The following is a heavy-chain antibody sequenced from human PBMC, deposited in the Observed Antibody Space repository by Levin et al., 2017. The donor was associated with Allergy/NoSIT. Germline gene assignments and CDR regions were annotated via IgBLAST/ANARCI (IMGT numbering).Heavy chain of an antibody. V-gene: IGHV3-21*01. J-gene: IGHJ4*02. CDR1: GFTFSSYS. Sequence: GESLKISCAASGFTFSSYSMNWVRQAPGKGLEWVSSISSSSSYIYYADSVKGRFTISRDNAKNSLYLQMNSLRAEDTAVYYCAKSFPDTAMAYFDYWGQGTLVTVSS. D-gene: IGHD5-18*01. CDR2: ISSSSSYI. CDR3: AKSFPDTAMAYFDY.